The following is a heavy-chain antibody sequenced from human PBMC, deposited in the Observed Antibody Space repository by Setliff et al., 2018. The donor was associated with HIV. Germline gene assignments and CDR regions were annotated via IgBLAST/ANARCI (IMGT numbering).Heavy chain of an antibody. V-gene: IGHV1-18*01. Sequence: ASVKVSCKASGYTFTTYGINWVRQAPGQGLEWMGWSSAYNGNTNYAQKLQGRVTMTTDTSTSTAYMELRSLRSDDTAVYYCARDRAGDALDIWGQGTMVTVSS. J-gene: IGHJ3*02. CDR2: SSAYNGNT. CDR1: GYTFTTYG. CDR3: ARDRAGDALDI. D-gene: IGHD3-10*01.